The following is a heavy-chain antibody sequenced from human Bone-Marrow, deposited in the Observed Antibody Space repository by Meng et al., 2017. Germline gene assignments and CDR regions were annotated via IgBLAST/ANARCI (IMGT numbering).Heavy chain of an antibody. CDR2: INPKSGDT. V-gene: IGHV1-2*06. D-gene: IGHD6-13*01. CDR3: VRDEDISAAGKLFGDY. Sequence: GQLVQSGAEVKKPGASVKVSCKASGTTFPDYWLHWVRRAPGQGLEWMGRINPKSGDTHYAQRFQGRVTMTGDTSISTAYMELSRLRSDDTAVYYCVRDEDISAAGKLFGDYWGQGTLVTVSS. J-gene: IGHJ4*02. CDR1: GTTFPDYW.